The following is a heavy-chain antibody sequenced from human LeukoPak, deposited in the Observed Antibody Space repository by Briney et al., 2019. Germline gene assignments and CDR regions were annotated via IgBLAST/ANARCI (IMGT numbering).Heavy chain of an antibody. Sequence: SETLSLTCAVYGGSISSYYWSWIRQPPGKGLEWIGYIYYSGGTNYNPSLKSRVTISVDTSKNQFSLKLSSVTAADTAVYYCARVRYSSSWYDGRFDPWGQGTLVTVSS. CDR1: GGSISSYY. J-gene: IGHJ5*02. D-gene: IGHD6-13*01. V-gene: IGHV4-59*01. CDR3: ARVRYSSSWYDGRFDP. CDR2: IYYSGGT.